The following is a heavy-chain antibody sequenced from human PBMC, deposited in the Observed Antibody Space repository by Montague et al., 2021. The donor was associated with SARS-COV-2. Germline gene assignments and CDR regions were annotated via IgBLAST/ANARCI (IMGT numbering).Heavy chain of an antibody. D-gene: IGHD4-23*01. Sequence: PALVKPTQTLTLTCTFSGFSLSTSGMCVSWIRQPPGKAPEWLTLIDWDDDKYYSTSLKTRLTISKDTSKNQVVLTMTNMDPVDTATYYCARSYGTTVVTRASDYWGQGTLVTVSS. CDR1: GFSLSTSGMC. J-gene: IGHJ4*02. CDR2: IDWDDDK. CDR3: ARSYGTTVVTRASDY. V-gene: IGHV2-70*01.